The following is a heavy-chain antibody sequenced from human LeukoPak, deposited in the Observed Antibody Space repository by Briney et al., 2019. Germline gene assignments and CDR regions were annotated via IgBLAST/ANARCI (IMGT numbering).Heavy chain of an antibody. CDR3: TTGNWGPY. V-gene: IGHV3-15*07. Sequence: GGSLRLSCAASGFTFSSNWMHWVRQAPGKGLEWVGRIKRRADGGTADYAAPVEGRFTISRDDSKNTLYLQMNSLKTEDTAVYYCTTGNWGPYWGQGTLVTVSS. CDR2: IKRRADGGTA. D-gene: IGHD7-27*01. J-gene: IGHJ4*02. CDR1: GFTFSSNW.